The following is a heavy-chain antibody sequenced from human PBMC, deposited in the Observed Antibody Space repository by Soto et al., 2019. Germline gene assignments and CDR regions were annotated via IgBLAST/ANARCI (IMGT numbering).Heavy chain of an antibody. D-gene: IGHD3-22*01. CDR3: AKDSISSDGGYYLYYFDS. Sequence: GGSLRLSGSASGLTCSRYAVSGVRHALGDGREWVSAISGSGGSTYFRDTVRGRFTISRDNSKNTLYLQMDSLRAEDTAVYYCAKDSISSDGGYYLYYFDSWGQGTLVTVSS. J-gene: IGHJ4*02. CDR2: ISGSGGST. V-gene: IGHV3-23*01. CDR1: GLTCSRYA.